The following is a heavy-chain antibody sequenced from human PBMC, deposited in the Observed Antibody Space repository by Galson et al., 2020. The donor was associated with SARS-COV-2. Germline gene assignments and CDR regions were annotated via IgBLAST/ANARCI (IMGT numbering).Heavy chain of an antibody. D-gene: IGHD3-9*01. Sequence: GGSLRLSCAASGFTFSRYWMTWVRQAPGKGLEWVANINLDGSEKNYVDSVRGRFTISRDNARNSLSLQMNSLRAEDTAVYYCARKVYYYDTIDAGGFDSWGQGTLVTVSS. CDR1: GFTFSRYW. CDR3: ARKVYYYDTIDAGGFDS. J-gene: IGHJ5*01. V-gene: IGHV3-7*01. CDR2: INLDGSEK.